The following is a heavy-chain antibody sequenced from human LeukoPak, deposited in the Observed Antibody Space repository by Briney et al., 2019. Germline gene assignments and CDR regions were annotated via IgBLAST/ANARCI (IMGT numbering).Heavy chain of an antibody. CDR1: GFTFSSYS. D-gene: IGHD3-10*01. Sequence: GGSLRLSCAASGFTFSSYSMNWVRQAPGKGLEWVSYTSSSSSTIYYADSVKGRFTISRDNAKNSLYLQMNSLRAEDTAVYYCARERRSYYGSGSYPDYWGQGTLVTVSS. CDR3: ARERRSYYGSGSYPDY. CDR2: TSSSSSTI. J-gene: IGHJ4*02. V-gene: IGHV3-48*04.